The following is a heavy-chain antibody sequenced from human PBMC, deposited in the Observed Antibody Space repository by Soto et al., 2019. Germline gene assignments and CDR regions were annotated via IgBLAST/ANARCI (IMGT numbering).Heavy chain of an antibody. J-gene: IGHJ5*02. Sequence: QLQLQESGPGLVKPSETLSLTCTVSGGSFRTSSYYWGWIRQPPGKGLEWIGSIFYSGITYYNPSLKSRHNMSVDTSRNQFSLRLTSVTAADTAVYYCGAVAAIDYCIDPWGQGTLVTVSS. CDR3: GAVAAIDYCIDP. D-gene: IGHD2-21*02. CDR2: IFYSGIT. V-gene: IGHV4-39*01. CDR1: GGSFRTSSYY.